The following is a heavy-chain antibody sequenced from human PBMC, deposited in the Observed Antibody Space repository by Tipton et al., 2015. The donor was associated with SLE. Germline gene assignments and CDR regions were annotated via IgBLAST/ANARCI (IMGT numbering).Heavy chain of an antibody. D-gene: IGHD4-17*01. Sequence: SLRLSCVASGFIFSSCVMSWVRQAPGKGLEWVSTISGSGAVTYYVDSMKGRFSISRDDSRNTLNLQLSSLRPEDTAMYYCARESGDYGDYSGAFDTWGQGTMVTVSS. CDR1: GFIFSSCV. V-gene: IGHV3-23*01. J-gene: IGHJ3*02. CDR2: ISGSGAVT. CDR3: ARESGDYGDYSGAFDT.